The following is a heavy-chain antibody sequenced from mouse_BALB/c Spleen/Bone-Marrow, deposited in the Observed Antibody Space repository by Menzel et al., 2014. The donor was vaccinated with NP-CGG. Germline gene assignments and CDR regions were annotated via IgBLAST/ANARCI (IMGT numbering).Heavy chain of an antibody. CDR2: ISCYNGAT. CDR1: GYSFTGYY. Sequence: LAKTGASVKISCKASGYSFTGYYMHWVKKSHGKSLEWIGYISCYNGATSHNQKFKGKATFTADTSSSTAYMQFSSLTSEDSAVYCCARVGVRYFFEYWGQGTPLTVSS. V-gene: IGHV1S34*01. J-gene: IGHJ2*01. CDR3: ARVGVRYFFEY. D-gene: IGHD1-1*01.